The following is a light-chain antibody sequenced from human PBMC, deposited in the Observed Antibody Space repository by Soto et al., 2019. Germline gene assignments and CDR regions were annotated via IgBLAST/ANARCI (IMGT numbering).Light chain of an antibody. J-gene: IGLJ3*02. Sequence: QSALTQPASVSGSPGQSITISCTGASSDVGSGNVVSWYQHYPGKAPQLIIFEGFKRPSGVSSRFSASKSGDTAYLTISGLQAEDEADYYCTSYTTRSPWVFGGGTKVTVL. CDR3: TSYTTRSPWV. V-gene: IGLV2-14*02. CDR1: SSDVGSGNV. CDR2: EGF.